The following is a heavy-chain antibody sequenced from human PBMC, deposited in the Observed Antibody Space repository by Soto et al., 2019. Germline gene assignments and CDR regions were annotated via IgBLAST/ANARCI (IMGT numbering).Heavy chain of an antibody. D-gene: IGHD3-10*01. Sequence: QVQLQESGPGLVKPSGTLSLTCAVSGGSISSSNWWSWVRQPPGKGLEWIGDIYHSGSTNYNPSLKSRVTLSVDKSKNQFPLKLSPVTAADTAVYYCARSRFGERPAPRYYFDYWGQGTLVTVSS. J-gene: IGHJ4*02. CDR3: ARSRFGERPAPRYYFDY. V-gene: IGHV4-4*02. CDR2: IYHSGST. CDR1: GGSISSSNW.